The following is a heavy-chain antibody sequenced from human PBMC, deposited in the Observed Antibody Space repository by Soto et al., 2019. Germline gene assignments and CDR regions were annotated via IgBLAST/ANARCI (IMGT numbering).Heavy chain of an antibody. D-gene: IGHD3-10*01. J-gene: IGHJ5*02. Sequence: VVCRIISCAASGFILSEYCINWIRPVPGWGLEWVAYISGSDSCSIAYYAESVDGRFTLSRDNARNALDLQMNSLRVEDTAVYYCAKGVGSYGSMSYGWSDPWGQGTPVTVSS. CDR3: AKGVGSYGSMSYGWSDP. CDR1: GFILSEYC. V-gene: IGHV3-11*01. CDR2: ISGSDSCSIA.